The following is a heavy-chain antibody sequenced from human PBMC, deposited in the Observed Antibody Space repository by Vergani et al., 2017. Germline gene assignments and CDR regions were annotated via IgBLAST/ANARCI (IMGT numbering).Heavy chain of an antibody. D-gene: IGHD5-18*01. J-gene: IGHJ4*02. Sequence: EVQLVQSGAEVKKPGESLKISCKVSGYSFTSYWIVWVLQMPGKGLEWMGIIYPCYSDTRYSPSFQVQVTISADKSISTAYLQWSSLKASDTAIYYCARSKTWIQLPDYWGQGTLVTVSS. V-gene: IGHV5-51*01. CDR3: ARSKTWIQLPDY. CDR2: IYPCYSDT. CDR1: GYSFTSYW.